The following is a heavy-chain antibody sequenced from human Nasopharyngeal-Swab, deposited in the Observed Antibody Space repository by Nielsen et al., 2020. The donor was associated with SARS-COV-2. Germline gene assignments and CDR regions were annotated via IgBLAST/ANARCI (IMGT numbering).Heavy chain of an antibody. J-gene: IGHJ4*02. Sequence: ETLSLTWAASGFTFSSYSMNWVRQVPGKGLEWVSSISSSSSYIYYADSVKGRFTISRDNAKNSLYLQMNSLRAEDTAVYYCARALPDTYCGGDCYYNWGQGTLVTVSS. CDR3: ARALPDTYCGGDCYYN. V-gene: IGHV3-21*01. D-gene: IGHD2-21*02. CDR1: GFTFSSYS. CDR2: ISSSSSYI.